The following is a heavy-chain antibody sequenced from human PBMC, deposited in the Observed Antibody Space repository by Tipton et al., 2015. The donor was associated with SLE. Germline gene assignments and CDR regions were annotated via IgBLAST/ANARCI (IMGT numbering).Heavy chain of an antibody. D-gene: IGHD3-10*01. J-gene: IGHJ4*02. CDR1: GYTFTGYY. CDR2: INPNSGGT. Sequence: QLVQSGAEVKKPGASVKVSCKASGYTFTGYYMHWVRQAPGQGLEWMGWINPNSGGTNYAQKFQGWVTMTRDTSISTAYMELSRLRSDDTAVYYCARDSSVGTMVRGVMTYWGQGTLVTVSS. CDR3: ARDSSVGTMVRGVMTY. V-gene: IGHV1-2*04.